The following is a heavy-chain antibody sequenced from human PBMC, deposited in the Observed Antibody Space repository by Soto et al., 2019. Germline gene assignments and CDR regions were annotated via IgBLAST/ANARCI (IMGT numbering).Heavy chain of an antibody. CDR2: IYHSGST. Sequence: QVQLQESGPGLVKPSGTLSLTCAVSGGSISSSRWWSWVRQPPGKGLEWIGEIYHSGSTNYNPSLKSRVTISVDKSKNQFSLMLTSVTAADTAVYYCARTERYGSTWYDYWGQGMLVSVSS. D-gene: IGHD6-13*01. CDR3: ARTERYGSTWYDY. J-gene: IGHJ4*02. V-gene: IGHV4-4*02. CDR1: GGSISSSRW.